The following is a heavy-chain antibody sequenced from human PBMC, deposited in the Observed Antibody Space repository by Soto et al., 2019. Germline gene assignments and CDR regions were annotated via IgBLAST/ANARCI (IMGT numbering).Heavy chain of an antibody. CDR3: ARANAYRRGADY. D-gene: IGHD3-16*01. CDR1: GGSISSYY. Sequence: SETLSLTCTVSGGSISSYYWSWIRQPPGKGLEWIGYIYYSGSTNYNPSLKSRVTISVDTSKNQFSLKLSSVTAADTAVYFCARANAYRRGADYWGQGTLVTVSS. J-gene: IGHJ4*02. V-gene: IGHV4-59*12. CDR2: IYYSGST.